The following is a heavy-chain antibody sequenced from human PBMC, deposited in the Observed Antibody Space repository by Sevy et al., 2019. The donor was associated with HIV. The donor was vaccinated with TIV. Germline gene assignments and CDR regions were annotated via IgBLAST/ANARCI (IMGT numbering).Heavy chain of an antibody. J-gene: IGHJ4*02. D-gene: IGHD3-9*01. V-gene: IGHV3-33*01. CDR3: ARSPTDYDILTGYYMDTQGVLDY. Sequence: GGSLRLSCAASGFTFSSYGMHWVRQAPGKGLEWVAVIWYDGSNKYYADSVKGRLTISRDNSKNTLYLQMNSLRAEDTAVYYCARSPTDYDILTGYYMDTQGVLDYWGQGTLVTVSS. CDR1: GFTFSSYG. CDR2: IWYDGSNK.